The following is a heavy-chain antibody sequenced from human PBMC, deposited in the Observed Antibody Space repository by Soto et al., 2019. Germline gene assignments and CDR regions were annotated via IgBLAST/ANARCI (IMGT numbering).Heavy chain of an antibody. Sequence: QVQLQQWGAGLLKPSETLSLTCAVYGGSFSGYYWSWIRQPPGKGLEWIGEINHSGSTNYNPSLKSRVTISVDTSKNQFSLMLSSVTAADTAVYYCARLIVYDYVWGSYRYTGRFDYWGQGTLVTVSS. CDR3: ARLIVYDYVWGSYRYTGRFDY. V-gene: IGHV4-34*01. J-gene: IGHJ4*02. D-gene: IGHD3-16*02. CDR1: GGSFSGYY. CDR2: INHSGST.